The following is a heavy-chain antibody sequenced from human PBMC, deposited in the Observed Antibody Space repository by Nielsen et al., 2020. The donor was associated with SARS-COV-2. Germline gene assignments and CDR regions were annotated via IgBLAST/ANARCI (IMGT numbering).Heavy chain of an antibody. Sequence: GGSLRLSCAASGFTFSSYWMHWGRQAPGKGLVWVSRINSDGSSTSYADSVKGRFTISRDNAKNTLYLQMNSLRAEDTAAYYCARGAWITGIDYWGQGTLVTVSS. D-gene: IGHD1-20*01. CDR1: GFTFSSYW. CDR2: INSDGSST. V-gene: IGHV3-74*01. CDR3: ARGAWITGIDY. J-gene: IGHJ4*02.